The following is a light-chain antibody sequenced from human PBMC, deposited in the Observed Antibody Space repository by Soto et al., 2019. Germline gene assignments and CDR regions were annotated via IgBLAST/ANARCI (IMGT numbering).Light chain of an antibody. CDR2: EVN. Sequence: QSALTQPPSASGSPGQSVTISCTGTSSDVGAYNYVSWYQQHPGKGPKLIIYEVNKRPSGVPDRFSGSKAGNTASLTVSGLQAEDEADYYCTSYAGSNNFEVFGGGTKLTVL. CDR1: SSDVGAYNY. CDR3: TSYAGSNNFEV. V-gene: IGLV2-8*01. J-gene: IGLJ3*02.